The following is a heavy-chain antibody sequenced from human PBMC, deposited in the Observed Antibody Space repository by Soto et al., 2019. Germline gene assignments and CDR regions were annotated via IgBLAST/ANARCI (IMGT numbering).Heavy chain of an antibody. CDR1: GGSISSSNW. D-gene: IGHD3-22*01. CDR2: IYHSGST. CDR3: ARGRFDYDSSGYLDY. Sequence: PSETLSLTCAVSGGSISSSNWWSWVRQPPGKGLEWIGEIYHSGSTNYNPSLKSRVTISVDKSKNQFSLKLSSVTAADTAVYYCARGRFDYDSSGYLDYWGQGTLVTVSS. V-gene: IGHV4-4*02. J-gene: IGHJ4*02.